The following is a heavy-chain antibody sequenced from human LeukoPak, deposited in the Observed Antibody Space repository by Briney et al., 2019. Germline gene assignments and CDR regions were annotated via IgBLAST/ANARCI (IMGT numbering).Heavy chain of an antibody. D-gene: IGHD6-13*01. Sequence: SVKVSCKASGYSFTSNYIHWVRQAPGQGLEWMGGIIPIFGTANYAQKFQGRVTVTEDTSTDTAYMELSGLRSEDTAVYYCATDRLAAPVGRFDYWGQGTLVTVSS. J-gene: IGHJ4*02. CDR2: IIPIFGTA. V-gene: IGHV1-69*06. CDR1: GYSFTSNY. CDR3: ATDRLAAPVGRFDY.